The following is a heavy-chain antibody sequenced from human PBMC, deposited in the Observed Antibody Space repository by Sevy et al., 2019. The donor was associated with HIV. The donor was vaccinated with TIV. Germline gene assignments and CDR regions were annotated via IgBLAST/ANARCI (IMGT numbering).Heavy chain of an antibody. V-gene: IGHV4-30-4*01. J-gene: IGHJ4*02. D-gene: IGHD3-10*01. CDR3: ARVGSYYYDRAYFDY. Sequence: SETLSLTCTVSGGSISSGDYYWSWIRQPPGKGVEWIGYIYYSGRTYYNPSLKSRVTISVDTSKNQFSLKLSSVTAADTAVYYCARVGSYYYDRAYFDYWGQGTLVTVSS. CDR2: IYYSGRT. CDR1: GGSISSGDYY.